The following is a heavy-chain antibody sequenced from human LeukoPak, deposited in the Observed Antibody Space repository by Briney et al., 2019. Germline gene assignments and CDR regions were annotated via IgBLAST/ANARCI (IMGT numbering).Heavy chain of an antibody. CDR2: IYSSGST. V-gene: IGHV4-4*07. D-gene: IGHD1-26*01. J-gene: IGHJ4*02. Sequence: SETLSLTCTVSGGSINNYYWSWIRQPAGKGLEWIGRIYSSGSTNYNPSLKSRITMSVDTSKNQFSLKLSSVTAADTAVYYCARASWDAAVDFDSWGQGTLVTVSS. CDR3: ARASWDAAVDFDS. CDR1: GGSINNYY.